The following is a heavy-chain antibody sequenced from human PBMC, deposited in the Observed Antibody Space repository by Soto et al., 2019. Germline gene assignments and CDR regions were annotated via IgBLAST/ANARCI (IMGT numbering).Heavy chain of an antibody. D-gene: IGHD3-22*01. J-gene: IGHJ5*02. CDR1: GGSISSYY. CDR2: IYYSGST. V-gene: IGHV4-59*12. Sequence: QVQLQESGPGLVKPSETLSLTCTVSGGSISSYYWSWIRQPPGKGLEWIGYIYYSGSTNYNPSLRSRVTISVGTPKXXFXLXXSSVLDADTDLYPGARVILDYDHGSSGKGVRWFDPWGQGTLVTVSS. CDR3: ARVILDYDHGSSGKGVRWFDP.